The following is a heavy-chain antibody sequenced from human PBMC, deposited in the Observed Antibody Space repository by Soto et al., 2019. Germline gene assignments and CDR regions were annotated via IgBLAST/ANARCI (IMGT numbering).Heavy chain of an antibody. J-gene: IGHJ4*02. V-gene: IGHV3-23*01. CDR3: AKKSEIAVPRYPFYL. CDR1: GFTLGSYA. CDR2: VNGGGGST. Sequence: GSLRLSCAASGFTLGSYAMSWVRQAPGKVLEWVSSVNGGGGSTYYAESVQGRFTISRDNSKNTLYLQMNSLRVEDTAVYYCAKKSEIAVPRYPFYLWGQGTLVTVSS. D-gene: IGHD2-21*01.